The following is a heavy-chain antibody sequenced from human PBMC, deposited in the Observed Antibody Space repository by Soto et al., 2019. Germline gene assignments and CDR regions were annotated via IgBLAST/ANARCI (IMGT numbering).Heavy chain of an antibody. CDR3: ARAYGGYADD. CDR1: GGSISSYY. CDR2: IYYSGST. D-gene: IGHD5-12*01. Sequence: PSETLSLTCTVSGGSISSYYWSWIRQPPGKGLEWIGYIYYSGSTNYNPSLKSRVTISVDTSKNQFSLKLSSVTAADTAVYYCARAYGGYADDSGQGALVTVSS. V-gene: IGHV4-59*01. J-gene: IGHJ4*02.